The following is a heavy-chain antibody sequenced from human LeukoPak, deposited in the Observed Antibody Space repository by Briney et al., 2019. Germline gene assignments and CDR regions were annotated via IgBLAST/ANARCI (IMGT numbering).Heavy chain of an antibody. CDR1: GFTFSNYA. D-gene: IGHD2-21*01. CDR2: FSGSGGST. CDR3: AKDCGYCSGDSFDY. Sequence: GGSLRLSCAASGFTFSNYAMGWVRQAPGKGLEWVSAFSGSGGSTYYADSVKGRFTISRDNSKNTLYLQMNSLRAEDTAVYYCAKDCGYCSGDSFDYWGQGTLVTVSA. V-gene: IGHV3-23*01. J-gene: IGHJ4*02.